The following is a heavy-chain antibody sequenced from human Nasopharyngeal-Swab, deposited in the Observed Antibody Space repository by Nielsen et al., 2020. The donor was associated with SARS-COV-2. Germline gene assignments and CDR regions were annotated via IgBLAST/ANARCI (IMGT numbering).Heavy chain of an antibody. Sequence: ASVTVSCKASGYTFTDYSMHWVRQAPGEGLDYLGRINPHTGDPHFAQKFQGRVTVTRDTSINTAYMELSSLRFDDTAVYYCARDDGDVPGMTGSGPPGGYWGQGTLVTVSS. V-gene: IGHV1-2*06. J-gene: IGHJ4*02. CDR1: GYTFTDYS. CDR3: ARDDGDVPGMTGSGPPGGY. D-gene: IGHD1-14*01. CDR2: INPHTGDP.